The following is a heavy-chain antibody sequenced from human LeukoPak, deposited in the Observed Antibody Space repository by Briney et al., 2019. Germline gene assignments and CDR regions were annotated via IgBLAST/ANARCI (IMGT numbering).Heavy chain of an antibody. V-gene: IGHV3-53*01. CDR3: AKDRGVVVTAILDY. CDR1: GFTVSSNY. CDR2: IYSGGST. J-gene: IGHJ4*02. Sequence: PGGSLRLSCAASGFTVSSNYMSWVRQAPGKGLEWVSVIYSGGSTYYADSVKGRFTISRDNSKNTLYLQMNSLRAEDTAVYYCAKDRGVVVTAILDYWGQGTLVTVSP. D-gene: IGHD2-21*02.